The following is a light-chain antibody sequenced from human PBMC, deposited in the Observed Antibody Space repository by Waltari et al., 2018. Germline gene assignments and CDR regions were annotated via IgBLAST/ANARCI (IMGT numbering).Light chain of an antibody. V-gene: IGLV2-14*03. J-gene: IGLJ2*01. CDR2: DVS. Sequence: QSALTQPASVSGSPGQSITISCTGPSSDVGDYNYVSWYQRPPGKAPKLIIFDVSNRPSGVSNRFSGSKSGDTASLTISGLQAEDEADYYCSSYTSSSTYVVFGGGTKLTVL. CDR3: SSYTSSSTYVV. CDR1: SSDVGDYNY.